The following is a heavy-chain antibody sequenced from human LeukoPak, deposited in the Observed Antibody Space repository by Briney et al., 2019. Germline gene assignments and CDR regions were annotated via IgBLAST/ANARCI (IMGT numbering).Heavy chain of an antibody. D-gene: IGHD3-22*01. V-gene: IGHV1-2*02. CDR3: ARDGAYHDSSGSYYGVGDDY. Sequence: EASVKVSCKASGYTFTGYYMHWVRQAPGQGLEWMGWINPNSGGTNYAQKAQGRVTMTTDTSTSTACMELRSLRSDNTAVYYCARDGAYHDSSGSYYGVGDDYWGQGTLVTVSS. CDR2: INPNSGGT. CDR1: GYTFTGYY. J-gene: IGHJ4*02.